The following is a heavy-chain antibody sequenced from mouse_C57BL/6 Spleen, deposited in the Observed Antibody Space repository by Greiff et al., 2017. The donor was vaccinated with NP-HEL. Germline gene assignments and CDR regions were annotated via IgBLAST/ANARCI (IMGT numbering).Heavy chain of an antibody. Sequence: QVQLQQPGAELVKPGASVKLSCKASGYTFTSYWMHWVKQRPGQGLEWIGMIHPNSGSTNYNEKFKSKATLTVDKSSSKAYRQLSSQASEYSAVYYSARAGLPEMAYWGQGTLVTVSA. CDR2: IHPNSGST. J-gene: IGHJ3*01. CDR3: ARAGLPEMAY. CDR1: GYTFTSYW. V-gene: IGHV1-64*01. D-gene: IGHD5-5*01.